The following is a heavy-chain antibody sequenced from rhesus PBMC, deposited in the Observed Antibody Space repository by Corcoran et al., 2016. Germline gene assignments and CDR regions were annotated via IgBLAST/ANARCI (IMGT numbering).Heavy chain of an antibody. J-gene: IGHJ4*01. CDR3: TMSFGTGWSPR. V-gene: IGHV4-173*01. CDR1: GGSISNDF. Sequence: QLQLQESGPGLVKPSETLSLTCVVSGGSISNDFWTWIRQPPGKAPGWVGRVSGSSGSTDYNPSLKSRVTISTDTSKNQVSLKLTSMTAADTAVYYCTMSFGTGWSPRWGQGVLVTVSS. D-gene: IGHD6S26*01. CDR2: VSGSSGST.